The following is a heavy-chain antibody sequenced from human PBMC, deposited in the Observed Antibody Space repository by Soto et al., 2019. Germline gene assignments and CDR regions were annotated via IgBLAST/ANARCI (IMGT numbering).Heavy chain of an antibody. D-gene: IGHD3-22*01. J-gene: IGHJ5*02. CDR2: IYFSGTT. V-gene: IGHV4-31*02. CDR1: AAAISSGDYY. Sequence: PSETLSLTFSLPAAAISSGDYYRSWNRQHPGKGLEWIGTIYFSGTTYYNPSLRSRVTISVDTSKSQFSLKLSSVTAADTAVYYCARRDRSGFSYWLDTWGQGTLVTVS. CDR3: ARRDRSGFSYWLDT.